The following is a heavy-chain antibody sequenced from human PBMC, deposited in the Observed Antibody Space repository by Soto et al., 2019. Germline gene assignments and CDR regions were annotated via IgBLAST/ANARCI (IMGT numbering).Heavy chain of an antibody. CDR3: ARVGGYSGYGQFDY. J-gene: IGHJ4*02. Sequence: PGQGLDLIGYIYYAGTTNYTPSLKGRITISVDTSKNQFSLIMNSVTAADTAVYYCARVGGYSGYGQFDYWGQGALVTVSS. D-gene: IGHD5-12*01. CDR2: IYYAGTT. V-gene: IGHV4-59*01.